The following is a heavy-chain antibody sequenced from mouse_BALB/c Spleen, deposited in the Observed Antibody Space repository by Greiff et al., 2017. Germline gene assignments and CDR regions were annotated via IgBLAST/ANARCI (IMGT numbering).Heavy chain of an antibody. D-gene: IGHD2-14*01. V-gene: IGHV5-6-5*01. CDR2: ISSGGST. CDR3: ARESYDDRYEDSFDY. Sequence: EVQRVESGGGLVKPGGSLKLSCAASGFTFSSYAMSWVRQTPEKRLEWVASISSGGSTYYPDSVKGRFTISRDNARNILYLQMSSLRSEDTAMYYCARESYDDRYEDSFDYWGQGTTLTVSS. J-gene: IGHJ2*01. CDR1: GFTFSSYA.